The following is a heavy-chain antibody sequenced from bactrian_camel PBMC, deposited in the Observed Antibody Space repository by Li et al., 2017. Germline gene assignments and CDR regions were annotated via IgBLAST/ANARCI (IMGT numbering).Heavy chain of an antibody. CDR2: IDNDGFP. J-gene: IGHJ4*01. D-gene: IGHD3*01. V-gene: IGHV3S53*01. CDR1: GVPSSATC. Sequence: HVQLVESGGGSVQTGGSLRLSCRISGVPSSATCMGWFRQTPGKAREGVAAIDNDGFPTYHAAVKGRFTVSQPSGENTLDLQLNSLQLEDTAMYYCKAESALFGCDTLWGQGTQVTVS. CDR3: KAESALFGCDTL.